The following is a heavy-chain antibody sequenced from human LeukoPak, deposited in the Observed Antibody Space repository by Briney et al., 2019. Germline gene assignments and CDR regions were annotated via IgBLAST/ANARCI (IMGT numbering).Heavy chain of an antibody. J-gene: IGHJ4*02. Sequence: SQTLSLTCAISGDSVSSNSAAWTWLRQSPSRGLERLGRTYYRSKWYKDYAVSVKSRITINPDTSKNQFSLQLNSVTPEDTAVYYCASGSGWLNYWGQGTLVTVSS. CDR2: TYYRSKWYK. CDR3: ASGSGWLNY. D-gene: IGHD6-19*01. V-gene: IGHV6-1*01. CDR1: GDSVSSNSAA.